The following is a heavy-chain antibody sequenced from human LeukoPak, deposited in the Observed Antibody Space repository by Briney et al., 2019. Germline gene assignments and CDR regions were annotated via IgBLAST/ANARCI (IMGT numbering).Heavy chain of an antibody. CDR3: ARDGNTSPGWFDP. J-gene: IGHJ5*02. CDR1: GFTFSSYS. Sequence: GGSLRLSCAASGFTFSSYSMNWVRQAPGKGLEWVSSISSSSSYIYYADSVKGRFTISRDNAKNSLYLQMNSLRAEDTAVYYCARDGNTSPGWFDPWGQGTLVTVSS. V-gene: IGHV3-21*04. CDR2: ISSSSSYI. D-gene: IGHD1/OR15-1a*01.